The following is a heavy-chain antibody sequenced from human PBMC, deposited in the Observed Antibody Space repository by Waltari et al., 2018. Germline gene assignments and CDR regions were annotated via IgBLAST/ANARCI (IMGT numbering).Heavy chain of an antibody. V-gene: IGHV3-30*02. J-gene: IGHJ3*02. CDR2: IWYDGSNK. D-gene: IGHD3-10*01. CDR3: AKGKWFGELLSDAFDI. CDR1: GGSISSSSYY. Sequence: QLQLQESGPGLVKPSETLSLTCTVSGGSISSSSYYWGWIRQPPGKGLEWVAVIWYDGSNKYYADSVKGRFTISRDNSKNTLYLQMNSLRAEDTAMYYCAKGKWFGELLSDAFDIWGQGTMVTVSS.